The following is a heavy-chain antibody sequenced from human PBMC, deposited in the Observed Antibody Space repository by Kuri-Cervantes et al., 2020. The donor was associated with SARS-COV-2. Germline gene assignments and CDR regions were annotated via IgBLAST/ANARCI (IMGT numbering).Heavy chain of an antibody. CDR1: GFTFDDYA. Sequence: GGSLRLSCAASGFTFDDYAMHWVRQAPGKGLEWVSGISWNSGSIGYADSVKGRFTISRDNAKNSLYLQMNSLRAEDTALYYCARGLVVAAGVVDHYFGMDVWGQGTAVTVSS. J-gene: IGHJ6*02. CDR2: ISWNSGSI. D-gene: IGHD2-15*01. CDR3: ARGLVVAAGVVDHYFGMDV. V-gene: IGHV3-9*01.